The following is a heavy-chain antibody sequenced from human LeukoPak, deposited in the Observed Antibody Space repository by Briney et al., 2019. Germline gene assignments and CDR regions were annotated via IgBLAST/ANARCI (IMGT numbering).Heavy chain of an antibody. J-gene: IGHJ5*02. CDR3: APDSAYGDYGGVWFDP. CDR2: IIPIFGIA. D-gene: IGHD4-17*01. V-gene: IGHV1-69*04. CDR1: GGTFSSYA. Sequence: SVKVSCKASGGTFSSYAISWVRQAPGQGLVWMGRIIPIFGIANYAQKFQGRVTITADKSTSTAYMELSSLRPEDTAVYYCAPDSAYGDYGGVWFDPWGQGTLVTVSS.